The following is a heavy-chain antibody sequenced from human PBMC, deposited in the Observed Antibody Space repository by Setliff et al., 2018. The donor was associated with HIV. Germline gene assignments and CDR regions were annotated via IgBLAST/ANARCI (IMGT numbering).Heavy chain of an antibody. V-gene: IGHV4-59*01. D-gene: IGHD3-10*01. CDR3: ARVEASSITMVRGVIPGPQGHMDV. CDR2: IYYSGST. Sequence: PSETLSLTCTVSGGSISSYYWSWIRQHPGKGLEWIGSIYYSGSTNYNPSLKSRVTISVDTSKNQFSLKLSSVTAADTAVYYCARVEASSITMVRGVIPGPQGHMDVWGKGTTVTVSS. J-gene: IGHJ6*03. CDR1: GGSISSYY.